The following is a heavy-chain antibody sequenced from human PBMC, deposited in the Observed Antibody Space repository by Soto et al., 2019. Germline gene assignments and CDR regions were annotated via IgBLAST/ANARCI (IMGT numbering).Heavy chain of an antibody. D-gene: IGHD6-13*01. J-gene: IGHJ4*02. CDR1: GYTFTSYA. CDR2: INAGNGNT. Sequence: GASVKVSCKASGYTFTSYAMHWVRQAPGQRLEWMGWINAGNGNTKYSQKFQGRVTITRDTSASTAYMELSSLRSEDTAVYYCARDQPPISSRRILAAAGTDFDYWGQGTLVTVSS. CDR3: ARDQPPISSRRILAAAGTDFDY. V-gene: IGHV1-3*01.